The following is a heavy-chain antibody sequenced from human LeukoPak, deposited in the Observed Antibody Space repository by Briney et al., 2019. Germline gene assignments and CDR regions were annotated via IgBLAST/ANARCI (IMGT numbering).Heavy chain of an antibody. D-gene: IGHD3-10*01. CDR2: INPNSGGT. CDR1: GYTFTGYY. Sequence: GASVKVSCKASGYTFTGYYMHWVRQAPGQGLEWMGWINPNSGGTNYAQKFQGRVTMTRDTSISTAYMELSRLRSDDTAVYYCARDPRPTRGGGSGSYYNLIDYWGQGTLVTVSS. J-gene: IGHJ4*02. V-gene: IGHV1-2*02. CDR3: ARDPRPTRGGGSGSYYNLIDY.